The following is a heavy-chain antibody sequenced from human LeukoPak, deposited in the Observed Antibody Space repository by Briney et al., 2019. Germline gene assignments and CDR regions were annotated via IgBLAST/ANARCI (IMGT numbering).Heavy chain of an antibody. CDR1: GFTFSSYG. D-gene: IGHD1-26*01. V-gene: IGHV3-30*18. CDR3: AKWVYMDV. Sequence: GRSLRLSCTASGFTFSSYGMHWVRQTPGKGLEWVAVISFDGSDKYYADSVKGRFTISRDNSNNTLNLQMNSLTAEDTAVYYCAKWVYMDVWGKGTTVTVSS. CDR2: ISFDGSDK. J-gene: IGHJ6*03.